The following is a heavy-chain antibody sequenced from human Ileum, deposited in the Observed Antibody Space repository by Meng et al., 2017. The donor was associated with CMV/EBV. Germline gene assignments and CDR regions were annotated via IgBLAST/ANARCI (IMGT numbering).Heavy chain of an antibody. CDR2: FYSSDTY. V-gene: IGHV4-4*07. CDR1: GGSVNNYY. D-gene: IGHD1-26*01. Sequence: QVQLQESGLGLVKPSETLSLTCTVSGGSVNNYYWSWIRQSAGKGLEWIGRFYSSDTYNYHPSLDSRVTMSLDTSKNQFSLNLRSVTAADTATYYCARGPGASTREGFDHWGLGTLVTASS. CDR3: ARGPGASTREGFDH. J-gene: IGHJ4*02.